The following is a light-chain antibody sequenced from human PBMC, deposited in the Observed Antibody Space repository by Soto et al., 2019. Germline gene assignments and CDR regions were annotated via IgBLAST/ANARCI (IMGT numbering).Light chain of an antibody. CDR2: RVS. CDR3: MQGSHWPGT. CDR1: QSLLSIDGNTY. J-gene: IGKJ1*01. Sequence: DVVINQSPLSLPGKVGKKGLISFRSIQSLLSIDGNTYVSWLQQRPGQSPRRLIYRVSSRESGVPDRFSGGGSGTDFTLKISSVEAEDVGVYYCMQGSHWPGTFGKGTKVDIK. V-gene: IGKV2-30*01.